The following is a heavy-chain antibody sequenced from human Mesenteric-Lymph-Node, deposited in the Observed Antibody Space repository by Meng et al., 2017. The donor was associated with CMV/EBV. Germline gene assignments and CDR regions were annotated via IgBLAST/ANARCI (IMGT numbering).Heavy chain of an antibody. CDR2: IHHTGTT. CDR1: DYSISSGYY. Sequence: GSLRLSCSVSDYSISSGYYWGWVRQPPGRGLEWIGSIHHTGTTFYNPSLKSRVTMSVGTSKNHFSLKLASLIAADTAVYFCARDREASRPDYWGQGMLVTVSS. D-gene: IGHD1-26*01. CDR3: ARDREASRPDY. J-gene: IGHJ4*02. V-gene: IGHV4-38-2*02.